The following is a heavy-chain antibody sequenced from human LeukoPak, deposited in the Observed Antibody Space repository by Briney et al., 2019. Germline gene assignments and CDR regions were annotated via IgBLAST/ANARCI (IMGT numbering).Heavy chain of an antibody. Sequence: PGGSLRLSCAASGFTFSSYAMSWVRQAPGKGLEWVSGISGSGGSTDYAESVRGRFTISRDNSKNTLYLQMNSLRAEDTAVYYCAARYPGTGAFDVWGRGTMVTVSS. CDR3: AARYPGTGAFDV. CDR1: GFTFSSYA. D-gene: IGHD3-10*01. V-gene: IGHV3-23*01. J-gene: IGHJ3*01. CDR2: ISGSGGST.